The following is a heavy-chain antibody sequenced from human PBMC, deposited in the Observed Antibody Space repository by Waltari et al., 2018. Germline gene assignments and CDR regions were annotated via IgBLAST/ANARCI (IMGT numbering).Heavy chain of an antibody. CDR3: AKVWKNYRTDY. D-gene: IGHD1-7*01. CDR1: SGALSRSGYY. Sequence: QLQLQESGPGLVKPSETLSLTCDVSSGALSRSGYYWGWIRQPPGKGLEWMGSIYYSGNTYYNPSRKNRVTISVDTSKNQFSLKVTSVTAAYTAVYYCAKVWKNYRTDYWGQGTLVTVSS. J-gene: IGHJ4*02. V-gene: IGHV4-39*07. CDR2: IYYSGNT.